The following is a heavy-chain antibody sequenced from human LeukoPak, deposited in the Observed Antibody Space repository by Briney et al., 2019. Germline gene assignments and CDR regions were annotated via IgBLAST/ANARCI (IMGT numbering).Heavy chain of an antibody. Sequence: GGSLRLSCATSGFSFSSYAMSWVRQAPGKGLEWVSAMSSSDDGRYYAASVKGRFTISRDNAKNSLYLQMNSLRAEDTAVYYCARDDSKEWELLNLDYWGQGTLVTVSS. D-gene: IGHD1-26*01. V-gene: IGHV3-21*01. J-gene: IGHJ4*02. CDR2: MSSSDDGR. CDR3: ARDDSKEWELLNLDY. CDR1: GFSFSSYA.